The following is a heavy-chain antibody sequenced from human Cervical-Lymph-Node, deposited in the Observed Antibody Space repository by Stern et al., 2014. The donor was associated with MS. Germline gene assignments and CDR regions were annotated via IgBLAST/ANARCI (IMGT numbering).Heavy chain of an antibody. CDR1: GGTFSSYT. CDR3: ARDRMSIAAAGTSWFDP. J-gene: IGHJ5*02. D-gene: IGHD6-13*01. CDR2: IIPIFRTP. V-gene: IGHV1-69*01. Sequence: VQLVESGAEVKKPGSSVKVSCKASGGTFSSYTISWVRQAPGQGLEWMGGIIPIFRTPNYAQKFQGRVTITADESTSTAYMELSSLRSEDTAVDYCARDRMSIAAAGTSWFDPWGQGTLVTVSS.